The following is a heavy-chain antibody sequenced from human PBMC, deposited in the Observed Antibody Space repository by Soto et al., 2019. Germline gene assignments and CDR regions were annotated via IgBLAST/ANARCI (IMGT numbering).Heavy chain of an antibody. V-gene: IGHV1-2*02. D-gene: IGHD1-26*01. CDR3: ARGGGATAPYGMDV. CDR2: INPNSGGT. CDR1: GYTFTGYY. Sequence: ASVKVSCKASGYTFTGYYMHWARQAPGQGLEWMGWINPNSGGTNYAQKFQGRVTMTRDTSISTAYMELSRLRSDDTAVYYCARGGGATAPYGMDVWGQGTTVTVSS. J-gene: IGHJ6*02.